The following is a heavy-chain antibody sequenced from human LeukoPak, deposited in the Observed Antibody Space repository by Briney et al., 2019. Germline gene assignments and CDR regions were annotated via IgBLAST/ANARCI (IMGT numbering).Heavy chain of an antibody. J-gene: IGHJ4*02. CDR3: ARGFYGSGSYYTVY. CDR1: GYTFTSYA. CDR2: IIPIFGTA. Sequence: SVKVSCKASGYTFTSYAISWVRQAPGQGLEWMGGIIPIFGTANYAQKFQGRVTITADESTSIAYMELSSLRSEDTAVYYCARGFYGSGSYYTVYWGQGTLVTVSS. D-gene: IGHD3-10*01. V-gene: IGHV1-69*13.